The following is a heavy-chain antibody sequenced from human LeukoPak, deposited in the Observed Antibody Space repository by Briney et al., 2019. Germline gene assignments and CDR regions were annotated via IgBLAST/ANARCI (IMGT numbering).Heavy chain of an antibody. Sequence: PGGSLRLSCAASGFTFNSYAMSWVRQAPGKGPEWVSSISGDGDRSYYADSVKGRFTISRDNSKNTLYLQMNSLRAEDTAVYYCAKKHYGDPWDYFDYWGQGTLVTVSS. D-gene: IGHD4-17*01. CDR2: ISGDGDRS. CDR1: GFTFNSYA. J-gene: IGHJ4*02. V-gene: IGHV3-23*01. CDR3: AKKHYGDPWDYFDY.